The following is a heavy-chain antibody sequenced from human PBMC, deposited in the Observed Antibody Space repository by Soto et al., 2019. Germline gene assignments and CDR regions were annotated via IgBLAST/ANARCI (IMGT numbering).Heavy chain of an antibody. CDR3: ARSITFDWLFFDN. V-gene: IGHV4-4*02. CDR2: IYHGGST. J-gene: IGHJ4*02. Sequence: SETLSLTCAVSGGSISRSNWWSWFRQSPGKGLEWIGEIYHGGSTNYNPSLKSRVTISVDKSKNQFSLKLSSLTAADTAVYYCARSITFDWLFFDNWGQGTLVTVSS. CDR1: GGSISRSNW. D-gene: IGHD3-9*01.